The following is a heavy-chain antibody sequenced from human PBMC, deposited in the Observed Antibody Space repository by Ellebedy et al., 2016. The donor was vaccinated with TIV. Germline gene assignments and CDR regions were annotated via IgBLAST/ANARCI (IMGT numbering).Heavy chain of an antibody. V-gene: IGHV3-7*03. D-gene: IGHD3-22*01. Sequence: PGGSLRLSCTTSGFTFSSHAMSWVRQAPEKGLEWVANMKQDGSETNYVDSVNGRFTISRDNAKNSLHLQMNGLRAEDTAVYYCARRRDSNHYDSRDAFDIWGQGTMVTVSS. CDR2: MKQDGSET. J-gene: IGHJ3*02. CDR3: ARRRDSNHYDSRDAFDI. CDR1: GFTFSSHA.